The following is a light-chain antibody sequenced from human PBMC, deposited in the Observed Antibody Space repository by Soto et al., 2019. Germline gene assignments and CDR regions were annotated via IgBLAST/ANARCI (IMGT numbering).Light chain of an antibody. Sequence: QPALTQPASVSGSPGQSITISCTGSSSDVGHSNHVSWYQQHPGKAPKLIIYGVTNRPSGISNRFSGSKSGSTASLTISGLQPEDEADYYCNSYTISTTYVFGTGTKLTVL. J-gene: IGLJ1*01. CDR2: GVT. CDR3: NSYTISTTYV. V-gene: IGLV2-14*03. CDR1: SSDVGHSNH.